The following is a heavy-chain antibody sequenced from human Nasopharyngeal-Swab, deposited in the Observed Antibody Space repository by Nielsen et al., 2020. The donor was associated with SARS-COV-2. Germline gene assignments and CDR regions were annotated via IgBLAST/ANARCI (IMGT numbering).Heavy chain of an antibody. CDR3: AAPEPAWGGGSSYDRVGVPFLRLINNYYYGMDV. Sequence: WIRQPPGKGLEWIGYIYYSGSTNYNPSLKSRVTISVDTSKNQFSLKLSSVTAADTAVYYCAAPEPAWGGGSSYDRVGVPFLRLINNYYYGMDVWGQGTTVTVSS. CDR2: IYYSGST. D-gene: IGHD5-18*01. V-gene: IGHV4-59*01. J-gene: IGHJ6*02.